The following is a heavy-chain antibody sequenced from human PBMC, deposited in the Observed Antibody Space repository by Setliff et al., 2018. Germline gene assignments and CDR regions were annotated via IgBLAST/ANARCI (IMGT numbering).Heavy chain of an antibody. CDR2: IIPIFGAA. Sequence: SVKVSCKASGGTFSSYAISWVRQAPGQGLEWMGRIIPIFGAANYAQKFQGRVTITADKSTSTAYMELSSLRSEDTAVYYCARDRPPYYYDSSGYYYSAGNFDYWGQGTLVTVS. CDR1: GGTFSSYA. V-gene: IGHV1-69*06. D-gene: IGHD3-22*01. CDR3: ARDRPPYYYDSSGYYYSAGNFDY. J-gene: IGHJ4*02.